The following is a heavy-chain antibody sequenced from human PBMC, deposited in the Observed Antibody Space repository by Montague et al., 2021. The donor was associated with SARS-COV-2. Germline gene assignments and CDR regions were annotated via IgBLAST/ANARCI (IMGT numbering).Heavy chain of an antibody. CDR3: ARVVVDASGWYHFDY. V-gene: IGHV4-59*12. CDR1: GDSISRYY. CDR2: HYNSGST. J-gene: IGHJ4*02. D-gene: IGHD6-19*01. Sequence: SETLSLTCTVSGDSISRYYWGWIRQPPGKGLEWMGYHYNSGSTNYRPTLKSRIAMSVDTSENQFSLKLFSVTAADTAVYYCARVVVDASGWYHFDYWGQGALVTVSS.